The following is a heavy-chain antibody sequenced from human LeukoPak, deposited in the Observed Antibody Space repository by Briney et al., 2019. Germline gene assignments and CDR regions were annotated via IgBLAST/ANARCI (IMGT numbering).Heavy chain of an antibody. CDR1: GFTFSSYV. CDR2: ISTTGGTT. J-gene: IGHJ4*02. V-gene: IGHV3-64*04. Sequence: GGSLRLSCSASGFTFSSYVMHWVRQAPGKGLEYLSAISTTGGTTYYADSVKGRFTISRDNIKNSLFLQMNSLRAEDTADYYCAREKFYDNSGYDYWGQGTLVTVSS. D-gene: IGHD3-22*01. CDR3: AREKFYDNSGYDY.